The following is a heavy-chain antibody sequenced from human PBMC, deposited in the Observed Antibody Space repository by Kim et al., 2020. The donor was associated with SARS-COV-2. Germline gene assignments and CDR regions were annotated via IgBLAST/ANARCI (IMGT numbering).Heavy chain of an antibody. Sequence: ASVKVSCKASGYTFTSYYMHWVRQAPGQGLEWMGIINPSGGSTSYAQKFQGRVTMTRDTSTSTVYMELSSLRSEDTAVYYCARDPTLTLSDPWEYYYYMDVWGKGTTVTVSS. CDR1: GYTFTSYY. D-gene: IGHD1-26*01. CDR2: INPSGGST. J-gene: IGHJ6*03. CDR3: ARDPTLTLSDPWEYYYYMDV. V-gene: IGHV1-46*01.